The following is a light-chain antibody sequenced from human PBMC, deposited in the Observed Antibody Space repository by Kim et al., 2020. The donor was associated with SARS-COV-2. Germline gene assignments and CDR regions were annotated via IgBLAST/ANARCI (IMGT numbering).Light chain of an antibody. Sequence: DIQMTQSPSSLSASVGDRVTITCRASQSISNFLNWYQLKPGKAPKLLIYAASTLQSGVPSRFSGSGSGTDFTLTISSLQPEDFATYYCQQSYSVPRTFGGGTKLEIK. V-gene: IGKV1-39*01. J-gene: IGKJ4*01. CDR3: QQSYSVPRT. CDR1: QSISNF. CDR2: AAS.